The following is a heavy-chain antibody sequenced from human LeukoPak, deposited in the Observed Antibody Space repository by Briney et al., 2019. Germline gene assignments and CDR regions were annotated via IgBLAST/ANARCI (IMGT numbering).Heavy chain of an antibody. CDR3: ARQRGGVSS. D-gene: IGHD2-2*01. CDR1: GASIISGRNY. J-gene: IGHJ4*02. Sequence: SETLSLTCNVSGASIISGRNYWAWIRQSPGKGLEWIGSIYYSGSSYYNPSLQSRVSISVDTSKNHISLKLFSLTAADTAVYYCARQRGGVSSWGQGTLVTVSS. CDR2: IYYSGSS. V-gene: IGHV4-39*01.